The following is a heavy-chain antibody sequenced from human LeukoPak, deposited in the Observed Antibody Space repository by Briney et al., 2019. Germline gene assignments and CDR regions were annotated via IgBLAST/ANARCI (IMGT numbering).Heavy chain of an antibody. J-gene: IGHJ4*02. D-gene: IGHD1-26*01. V-gene: IGHV1-46*01. Sequence: ASVKLSCTASGYTFTSYYMHWVRQAPGQGLEWMGIINPSGGSTNYAQTFQGRVTITRDTSTSTVYMELSSLRSEDTAVYYCARNRELGYWGQGTLVTVSS. CDR3: ARNRELGY. CDR1: GYTFTSYY. CDR2: INPSGGST.